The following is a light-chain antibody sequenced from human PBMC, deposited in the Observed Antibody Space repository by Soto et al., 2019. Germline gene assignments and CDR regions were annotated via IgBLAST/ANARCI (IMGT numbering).Light chain of an antibody. Sequence: EIVLTQAPATLFLSPGERATLSCRASQSVSSYLAWYQQKPGQAPRLLIYDASNRATGIPARFSGSGSGTDFSLTISSLEPEDFAVYYCQQRSNWPLTFSQGTRLEIK. CDR1: QSVSSY. J-gene: IGKJ5*01. CDR2: DAS. CDR3: QQRSNWPLT. V-gene: IGKV3-11*01.